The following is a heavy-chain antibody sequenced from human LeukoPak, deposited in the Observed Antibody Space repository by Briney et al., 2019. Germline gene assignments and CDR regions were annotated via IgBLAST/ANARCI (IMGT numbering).Heavy chain of an antibody. J-gene: IGHJ4*02. V-gene: IGHV3-23*01. CDR1: GFIFKSQD. Sequence: GGSLRLSCVGIGFIFKSQDMNWDRQAPGKGLEWVSSISGSGTTAWYADAVKGRFTISRDNSKNTLSLQMNSLRAEDTAVYYCTRNMGLDSWGQGTLVTVST. D-gene: IGHD2/OR15-2a*01. CDR3: TRNMGLDS. CDR2: ISGSGTTA.